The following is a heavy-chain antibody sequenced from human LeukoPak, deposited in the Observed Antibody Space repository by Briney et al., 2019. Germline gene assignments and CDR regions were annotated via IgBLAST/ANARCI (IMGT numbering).Heavy chain of an antibody. V-gene: IGHV1-2*06. CDR3: ARVYYYGSGSYSAGAEYFQH. CDR2: INPNSGGT. Sequence: ASVKVSCKASGYTFTGYYMHWVRQAPGQGLEWMGRINPNSGGTNYAQKFQGRATMTRDTSISAAYMELSRLRSDDTAVYYCARVYYYGSGSYSAGAEYFQHWGQGTLVTVSS. D-gene: IGHD3-10*01. CDR1: GYTFTGYY. J-gene: IGHJ1*01.